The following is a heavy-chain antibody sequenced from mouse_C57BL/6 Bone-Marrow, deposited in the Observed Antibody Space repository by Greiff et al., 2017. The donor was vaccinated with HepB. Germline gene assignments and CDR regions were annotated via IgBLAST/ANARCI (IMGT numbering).Heavy chain of an antibody. J-gene: IGHJ1*03. CDR3: ARSPSTGWYFDV. CDR1: GYTFTDYY. D-gene: IGHD1-1*01. CDR2: INPNNGGT. Sequence: EVQLQQSGPELVKPGASVKISCKASGYTFTDYYMNWVKQSHGKSLEWIGDINPNNGGTSYNQKFKGKATLTVDKSSSTAYMELRSLTSEDSAVYYCARSPSTGWYFDVWGTGTTVTVSS. V-gene: IGHV1-26*01.